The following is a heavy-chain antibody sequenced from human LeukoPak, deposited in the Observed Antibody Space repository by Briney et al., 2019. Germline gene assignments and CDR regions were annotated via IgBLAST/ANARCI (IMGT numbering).Heavy chain of an antibody. CDR1: GFTFSSYA. D-gene: IGHD3-22*01. CDR3: TMTRKMDY. V-gene: IGHV3-30*04. Sequence: GRSLRLSCAASGFTFSSYAMHWVRQAPGKGLEWVAVISYDGSNKYYADSVKGRFTISRDNSKNTLYLQMNSLRAEDTAVYYCTMTRKMDYWGQGTLVSVSS. J-gene: IGHJ4*02. CDR2: ISYDGSNK.